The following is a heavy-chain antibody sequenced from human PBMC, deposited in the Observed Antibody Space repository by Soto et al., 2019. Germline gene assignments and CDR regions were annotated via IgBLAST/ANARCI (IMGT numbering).Heavy chain of an antibody. Sequence: QVQLVQSGAEVKKPGASVKVSCKASGYTFTSYYMHWVRQAPGQGLEWVGIINPTGGSTTYAQKLQGRVTMTRDTSTSTVYMELSSLRSDDTAVYYCARGEYLSTFGMDLWGQGTTVNVS. D-gene: IGHD3-16*01. CDR2: INPTGGST. J-gene: IGHJ6*02. V-gene: IGHV1-46*04. CDR1: GYTFTSYY. CDR3: ARGEYLSTFGMDL.